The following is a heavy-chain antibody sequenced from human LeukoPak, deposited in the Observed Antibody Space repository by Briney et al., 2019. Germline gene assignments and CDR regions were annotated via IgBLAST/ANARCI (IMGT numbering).Heavy chain of an antibody. V-gene: IGHV3-23*01. D-gene: IGHD3-16*01. CDR1: GFTFSSYA. J-gene: IGHJ4*02. Sequence: GGSLRLSCAASGFTFSSYAMSWVRQAPGKGLEWVSAISGSGGSTYYADPVKGRFTISRDNSKNTLYLQMNSLRAEDTAVYYCAKEGTDYDYVWGSPYYFDYWGQGTLVTVSS. CDR3: AKEGTDYDYVWGSPYYFDY. CDR2: ISGSGGST.